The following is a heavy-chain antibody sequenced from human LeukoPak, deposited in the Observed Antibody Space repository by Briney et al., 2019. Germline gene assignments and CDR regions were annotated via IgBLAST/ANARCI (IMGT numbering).Heavy chain of an antibody. J-gene: IGHJ4*02. Sequence: GGSLRLSCAASGFTFSSYWMSWVRQTPGKGLEWVANIKQDGSEKYYVDSVKGRFTISRDNAKNSLYLQMNSLRAEDTAVYYRARDYASSPYYFDYWGQGTLVTVSS. D-gene: IGHD3-16*01. V-gene: IGHV3-7*01. CDR1: GFTFSSYW. CDR3: ARDYASSPYYFDY. CDR2: IKQDGSEK.